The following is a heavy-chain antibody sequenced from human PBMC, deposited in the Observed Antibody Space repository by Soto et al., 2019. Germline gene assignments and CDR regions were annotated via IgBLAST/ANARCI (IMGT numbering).Heavy chain of an antibody. V-gene: IGHV3-30*18. CDR3: AKDEEWLVRGPFDY. D-gene: IGHD3-10*01. CDR2: ISYDGSNK. Sequence: GSLRLSCAASGFTFSSYGMHWVRQAPGKGLEWVAVISYDGSNKYYADSVKGRFTISRDNSKNTLYLQMNSLRAEDTAVYYCAKDEEWLVRGPFDYWGQGTLVTVSS. J-gene: IGHJ4*02. CDR1: GFTFSSYG.